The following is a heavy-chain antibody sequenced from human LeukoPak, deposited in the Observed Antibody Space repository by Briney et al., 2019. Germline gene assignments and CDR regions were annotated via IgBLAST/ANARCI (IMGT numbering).Heavy chain of an antibody. J-gene: IGHJ3*02. V-gene: IGHV3-15*01. CDR1: GFTFSNAW. D-gene: IGHD2-21*02. CDR3: TTPEPLAYCGGDCQDAFDI. CDR2: IKSKTDGGTT. Sequence: GGSLRLSCAASGFTFSNAWMSWVRQAPGKGLEWAGRIKSKTDGGTTDYAAPVKGRFTISRDDSKNTLYLQMNSLKTEDTAVYYCTTPEPLAYCGGDCQDAFDIWGQGTMVTVSS.